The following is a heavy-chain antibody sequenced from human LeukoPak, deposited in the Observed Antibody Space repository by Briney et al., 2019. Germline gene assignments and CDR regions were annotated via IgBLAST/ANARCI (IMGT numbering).Heavy chain of an antibody. Sequence: GGSLRLSCAASGFTFSSYWMSWVRQAPGKGLEWVANIKQDGSEKYYVDSVKGRFTISRDNAKNSLYLQMNSPRAEDTAVYYCASWSGQWLTYFDYWGQGTLVTVSS. CDR1: GFTFSSYW. V-gene: IGHV3-7*01. CDR3: ASWSGQWLTYFDY. D-gene: IGHD6-19*01. CDR2: IKQDGSEK. J-gene: IGHJ4*02.